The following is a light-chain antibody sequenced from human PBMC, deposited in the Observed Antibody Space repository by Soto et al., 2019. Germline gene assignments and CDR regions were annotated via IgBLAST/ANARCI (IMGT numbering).Light chain of an antibody. V-gene: IGLV2-14*01. J-gene: IGLJ3*02. CDR1: SSDVGGYNY. Sequence: QSVLTQPASVSGSPGQSITISCTGTSSDVGGYNYVSWYQQHPGQVPKLTIYEVTNRPSGVSSRFSGSKSGNTASLTISGLQAEDEAAYSCSSYTNSDTWVFGGGTKLTVL. CDR3: SSYTNSDTWV. CDR2: EVT.